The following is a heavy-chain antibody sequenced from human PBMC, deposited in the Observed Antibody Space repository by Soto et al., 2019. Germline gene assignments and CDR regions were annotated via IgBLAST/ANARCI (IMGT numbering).Heavy chain of an antibody. CDR3: AKHVYGSGSYTGDY. J-gene: IGHJ4*02. CDR2: ISGSGGST. D-gene: IGHD3-10*01. CDR1: GFTFSSYA. Sequence: EVQLLESGGGLVQPWGSLRLSCAASGFTFSSYAMSWVRQAPGKGLEWVSAISGSGGSTYYADSVKGRFTISRDNSKNTLYLQMNSLRAEDTAVYYCAKHVYGSGSYTGDYWGQGTLVTVSS. V-gene: IGHV3-23*01.